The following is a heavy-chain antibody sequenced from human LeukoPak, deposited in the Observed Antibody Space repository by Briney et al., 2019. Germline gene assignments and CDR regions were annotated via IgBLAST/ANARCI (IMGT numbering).Heavy chain of an antibody. CDR2: INPNSGGT. D-gene: IGHD5-18*01. CDR1: GYTFTGYY. Sequence: GPSVKVSCKASGYTFTGYYMHWVRQAPGQGLEWIGRINPNSGGTNYAQKFQGRVTMTRDTSISTAYMELSRLRSDDTAVYYCASLFAYSYGFGLGEDYWGRGTLVTVSS. CDR3: ASLFAYSYGFGLGEDY. V-gene: IGHV1-2*06. J-gene: IGHJ4*02.